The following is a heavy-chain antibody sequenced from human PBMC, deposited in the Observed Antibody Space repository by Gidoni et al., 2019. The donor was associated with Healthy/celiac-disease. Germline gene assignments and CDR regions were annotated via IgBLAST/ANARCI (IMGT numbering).Heavy chain of an antibody. V-gene: IGHV3-30-3*01. Sequence: QVQLVESGGGVVQPGRSLRLSCAAAGFTFSSYAMHWVRQAPGKGLEWVAVISYDGSNKYYADSVKGRFTISRDNSKNTLYLQMNSLRAEDTAVYYCARQLPSVRELAANLDYWGQGTLVTVSS. D-gene: IGHD5-12*01. CDR3: ARQLPSVRELAANLDY. J-gene: IGHJ4*02. CDR2: ISYDGSNK. CDR1: GFTFSSYA.